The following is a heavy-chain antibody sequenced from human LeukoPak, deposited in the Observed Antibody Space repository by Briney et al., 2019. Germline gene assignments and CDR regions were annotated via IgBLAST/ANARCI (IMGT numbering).Heavy chain of an antibody. Sequence: SETQSLTCTVSGGSISSYYWSWIRQPAGKGLEWIGRIYTSGSTNYNPSLKSRVTMSVDTSKNQFSLKLSSVTAADTAVYYCARDSDCSSTSCYSYYYYYYMDVWGKGTTVTVSS. D-gene: IGHD2-2*02. V-gene: IGHV4-4*07. CDR3: ARDSDCSSTSCYSYYYYYYMDV. CDR2: IYTSGST. CDR1: GGSISSYY. J-gene: IGHJ6*03.